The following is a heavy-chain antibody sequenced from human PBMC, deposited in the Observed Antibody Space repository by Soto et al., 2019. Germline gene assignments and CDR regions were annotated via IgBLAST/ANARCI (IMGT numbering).Heavy chain of an antibody. D-gene: IGHD5-18*01. CDR3: ARGTAMVPFDP. Sequence: QVTLKESGPVLVKPTETLTLTCTVSGFSLGNARMGVSWIRQPPGKALEWLAHIFSNDEKSYSTSLKSRLTISKDTSKSQVVLTMTNIDPVDTATYYCARGTAMVPFDPWGQGTLVTVSS. V-gene: IGHV2-26*01. CDR2: IFSNDEK. CDR1: GFSLGNARMG. J-gene: IGHJ5*02.